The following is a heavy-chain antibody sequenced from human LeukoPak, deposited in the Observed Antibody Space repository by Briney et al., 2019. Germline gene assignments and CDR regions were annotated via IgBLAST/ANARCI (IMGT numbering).Heavy chain of an antibody. J-gene: IGHJ4*02. CDR2: IYTSGST. D-gene: IGHD6-13*01. Sequence: SETLSLTCTVSGGSISSGSYYWSWIRQPAGKGLEWIGRIYTSGSTDYNPSLKSRVTISVDTSKNQFSLKLSSVTAADTAVYYCARVAPWKGFGYSSSWPDDYWGQGTLVTVSS. CDR3: ARVAPWKGFGYSSSWPDDY. CDR1: GGSISSGSYY. V-gene: IGHV4-61*02.